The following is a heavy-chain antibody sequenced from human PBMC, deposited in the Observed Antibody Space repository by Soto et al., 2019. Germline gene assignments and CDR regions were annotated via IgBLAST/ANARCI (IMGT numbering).Heavy chain of an antibody. CDR2: INHSGST. J-gene: IGHJ4*02. CDR1: GGSFSGYY. D-gene: IGHD5-18*01. Sequence: ETLSLTCAVYGGSFSGYYWSWIRQPPGKGLEWIGEINHSGSTNYNPSLKSRVTISVDTSKNQFSLKLSSVTAADTAVYYCARGRVDTAMVTPSFDYWGQGTLVTVSS. CDR3: ARGRVDTAMVTPSFDY. V-gene: IGHV4-34*01.